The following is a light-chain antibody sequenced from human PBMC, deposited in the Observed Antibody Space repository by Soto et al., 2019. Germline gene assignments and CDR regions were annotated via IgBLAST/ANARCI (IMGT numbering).Light chain of an antibody. Sequence: QPVLTQPASVSGSPGQSITISCTGTSSDVGGYNYVSWYQQHPGKAPKLMIYEVSKRPSGVPDRFSGSKSGNTASLTVSGLQAEDEADYYCTSYAGDTSLGVLGGGTQLTVL. CDR1: SSDVGGYNY. CDR2: EVS. V-gene: IGLV2-8*01. J-gene: IGLJ3*02. CDR3: TSYAGDTSLGV.